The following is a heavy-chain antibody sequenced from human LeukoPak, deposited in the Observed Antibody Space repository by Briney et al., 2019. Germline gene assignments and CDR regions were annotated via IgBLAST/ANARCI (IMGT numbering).Heavy chain of an antibody. V-gene: IGHV3-48*03. CDR3: XXXXPELDX. J-gene: IGHJ4*02. CDR1: GFTFSSYE. CDR2: ISSSGGTI. Sequence: GGSLRLSCAASGFTFSSYEMNWVRQAPGKGLEWISYISSSGGTIYYADSVKGRFTISRDNAKNSLYLQMNSLRADETAVYYCXXXXPELDXXGQGTLVTVSS.